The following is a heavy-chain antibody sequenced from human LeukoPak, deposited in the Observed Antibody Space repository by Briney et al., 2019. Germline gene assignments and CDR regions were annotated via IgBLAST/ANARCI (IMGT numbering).Heavy chain of an antibody. J-gene: IGHJ6*02. CDR3: ARVRHAAYYYYGMDV. CDR1: GGSISSGGYY. D-gene: IGHD6-25*01. V-gene: IGHV4-31*03. CDR2: IYYSGST. Sequence: SSETLSLTCTVSGGSISSGGYYWSWIRQHPGKGLEWIGYIYYSGSTYYNPSLKSRVTMSVDTSKNQFSLKLSSVTAADTAVYYCARVRHAAYYYYGMDVWGQGTTVTVSS.